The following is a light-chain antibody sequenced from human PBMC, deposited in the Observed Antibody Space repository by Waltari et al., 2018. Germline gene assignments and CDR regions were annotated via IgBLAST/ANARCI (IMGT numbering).Light chain of an antibody. Sequence: EIVLTQSPGTLSLSPGERVTLSCRASQYVKSSLAWYQQKPGQAPRLLIYDASNRATGIPDRFSGSGSGTDFSLTISRLEPDDFAVYYCQKYDRLPATFGQGTKVELK. CDR2: DAS. CDR1: QYVKSS. J-gene: IGKJ1*01. CDR3: QKYDRLPAT. V-gene: IGKV3-20*01.